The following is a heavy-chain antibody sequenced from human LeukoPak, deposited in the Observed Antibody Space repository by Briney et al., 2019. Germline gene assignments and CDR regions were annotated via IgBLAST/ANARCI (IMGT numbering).Heavy chain of an antibody. CDR2: IYYSGST. CDR3: ARGAGSSSWSTGHFDY. CDR1: GGSLSGYY. D-gene: IGHD6-13*01. J-gene: IGHJ4*02. V-gene: IGHV4-59*01. Sequence: PSETLSLTCVVYGGSLSGYYWSWIRQPPGKRLEGIGYIYYSGSTNYNPSLKSRVTISVDTSKNQFSLKLSSVTAADTAVYYCARGAGSSSWSTGHFDYWGQGTLVTVSS.